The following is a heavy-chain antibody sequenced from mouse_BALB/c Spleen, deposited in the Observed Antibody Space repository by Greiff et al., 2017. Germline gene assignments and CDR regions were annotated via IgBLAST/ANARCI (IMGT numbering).Heavy chain of an antibody. V-gene: IGHV1S34*01. CDR1: GYSFTGYY. D-gene: IGHD4-1*01. J-gene: IGHJ2*01. CDR3: ARCPLGGNYFDY. Sequence: LVKTGASVKISCKASGYSFTGYYMHRVKQSHGKSLEWIGYISCYNGATSYNQKFKGKATFTVDTSSSTAYMQFNSLTSEDSAVYYCARCPLGGNYFDYWGQGTTLTVSS. CDR2: ISCYNGAT.